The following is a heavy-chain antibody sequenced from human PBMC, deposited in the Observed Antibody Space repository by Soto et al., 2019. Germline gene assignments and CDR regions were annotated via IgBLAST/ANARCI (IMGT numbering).Heavy chain of an antibody. Sequence: SETLSLTCAVSGGSVSRNIWWSWVRQPPGKGLEWVGEIHHSGSTNYNPSLKSRATISVDKSKNQFSLKMSSVTAADTAVYFCASKRNDILTGYPIDYWGQGTLVTVSS. CDR1: GGSVSRNIW. D-gene: IGHD3-9*01. V-gene: IGHV4-4*02. CDR2: IHHSGST. CDR3: ASKRNDILTGYPIDY. J-gene: IGHJ4*02.